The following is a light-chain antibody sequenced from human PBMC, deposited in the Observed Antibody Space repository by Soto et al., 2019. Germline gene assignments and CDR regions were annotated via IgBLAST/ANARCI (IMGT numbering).Light chain of an antibody. CDR3: QQDYNLPWT. J-gene: IGKJ1*01. V-gene: IGKV3D-7*01. Sequence: EIVMTQSPGTLSLSPGERATLSCRASQSVSSSYLSWYQQKPGQAPRLLIYVASIRATGIPARFSGSGSGTAFTLTISSLQPEDFAVYYCQQDYNLPWTFGQGTKVDIK. CDR2: VAS. CDR1: QSVSSSY.